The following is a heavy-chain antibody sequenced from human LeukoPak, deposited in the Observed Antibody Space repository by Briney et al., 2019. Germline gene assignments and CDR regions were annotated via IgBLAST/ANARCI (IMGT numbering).Heavy chain of an antibody. CDR2: ISSSSSYI. V-gene: IGHV3-21*01. D-gene: IGHD2-15*01. CDR3: ASEWPGYCSGGSCYSGFY. CDR1: GFTFSSYS. J-gene: IGHJ4*02. Sequence: GGSLRLSCAASGFTFSSYSMNWVRQAPGKGLEWVSSISSSSSYIYYADSMKGRFTISRDNAKNSLYLQMNSLRAEDTAVYYCASEWPGYCSGGSCYSGFYWGQGTLVTVSS.